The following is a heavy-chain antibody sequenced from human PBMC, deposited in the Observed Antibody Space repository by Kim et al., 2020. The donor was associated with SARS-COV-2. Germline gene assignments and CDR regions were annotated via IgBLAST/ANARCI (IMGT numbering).Heavy chain of an antibody. Sequence: GGSLRLSGVASGFTFSSYEMNWVRQAPGKGLEWVSYISSSGSTIYYADSVKGRFTISRDNAKNSLYLQMNSLRAEDTAVYYCAREDSSGWSRVDYWGQGTLVTVSS. D-gene: IGHD6-19*01. V-gene: IGHV3-48*03. J-gene: IGHJ4*02. CDR3: AREDSSGWSRVDY. CDR2: ISSSGSTI. CDR1: GFTFSSYE.